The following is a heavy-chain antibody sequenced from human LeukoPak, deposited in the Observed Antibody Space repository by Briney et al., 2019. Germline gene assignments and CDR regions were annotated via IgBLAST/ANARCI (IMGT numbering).Heavy chain of an antibody. D-gene: IGHD1-26*01. Sequence: PGGSLRLSCEASGFTFNNYVMTWVRQAPGKGLEWVSSISASAAMTYDADSVKGRFTVSRDNSNNRLYLHMSGLTAADTAVYYCAKDRSIGTYYTFDHWGQGSLVTVSS. CDR3: AKDRSIGTYYTFDH. CDR1: GFTFNNYV. CDR2: ISASAAMT. V-gene: IGHV3-23*01. J-gene: IGHJ4*02.